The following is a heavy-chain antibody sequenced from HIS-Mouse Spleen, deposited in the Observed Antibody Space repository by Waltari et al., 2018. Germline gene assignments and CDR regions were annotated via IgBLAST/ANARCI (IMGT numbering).Heavy chain of an antibody. CDR1: GGSISSSSYY. CDR2: MYYSGIT. D-gene: IGHD6-13*01. V-gene: IGHV4-39*07. CDR3: AREIPYSSSWYDWYFDL. J-gene: IGHJ2*01. Sequence: QLQLQESGPGLVKPSETLSLTCTVSGGSISSSSYYWGWIRQPPGKGLEWIGGMYYSGITYYNPSLKSRVTISVDTSKNKFSLKLSSVTAADTAVYYCAREIPYSSSWYDWYFDLWGRGTLVTVSS.